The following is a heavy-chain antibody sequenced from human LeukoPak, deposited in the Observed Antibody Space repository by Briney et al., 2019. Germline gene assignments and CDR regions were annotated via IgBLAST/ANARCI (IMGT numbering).Heavy chain of an antibody. V-gene: IGHV4-59*01. CDR2: IYYSGGT. CDR1: GGSISSYY. CDR3: ARDRGYGSGSSDWYFDL. J-gene: IGHJ2*01. D-gene: IGHD3-10*01. Sequence: SETLSLTCTVSGGSISSYYWSWIRQPPGKGLEWIGYIYYSGGTNYNPSLKSRVTISVDTSKNQFSLKLSSVTAADTAVYYCARDRGYGSGSSDWYFDLWGRGTLVTVSS.